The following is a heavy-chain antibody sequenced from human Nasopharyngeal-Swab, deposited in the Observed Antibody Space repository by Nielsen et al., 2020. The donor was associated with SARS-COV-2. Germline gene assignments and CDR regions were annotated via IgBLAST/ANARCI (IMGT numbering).Heavy chain of an antibody. CDR2: IRYDGSNK. J-gene: IGHJ4*02. CDR1: GFTFSSYG. CDR3: ARDLGRQVVPAATDY. D-gene: IGHD2-2*01. V-gene: IGHV3-30*02. Sequence: GESLKISCAASGFTFSSYGMHWVRQAPSKGLEWVAFIRYDGSNKYYADSVKGRFTISRDNAKNSLYLQMNSLRAEDTAVYYCARDLGRQVVPAATDYWGQGTLVTVSS.